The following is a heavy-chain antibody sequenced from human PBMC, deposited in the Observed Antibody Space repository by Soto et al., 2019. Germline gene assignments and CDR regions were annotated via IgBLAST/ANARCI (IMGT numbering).Heavy chain of an antibody. V-gene: IGHV3-13*01. J-gene: IGHJ6*03. CDR2: IGAAGDT. D-gene: IGHD2-15*01. CDR1: GFTFSSYD. Sequence: GGSLRLSCAASGFTFSSYDMHWVRQATGKGLEWVSTIGAAGDTSYPGSVKGRFTISRENARNSLYLQMNSLRAGDTAVYYCARGIGSYYYMDVGGKGTTVTVS. CDR3: ARGIGSYYYMDV.